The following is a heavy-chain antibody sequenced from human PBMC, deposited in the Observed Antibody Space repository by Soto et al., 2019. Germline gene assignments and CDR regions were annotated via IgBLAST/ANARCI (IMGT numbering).Heavy chain of an antibody. D-gene: IGHD1-7*01. V-gene: IGHV6-1*01. CDR3: ARAGYNWNLALDY. J-gene: IGHJ4*02. CDR1: GDSLSSNSAA. CDR2: TYYRSKWYN. Sequence: PSQTLSLTCAISGDSLSSNSAAWNWLRQSPSRGLEWLGRTYYRSKWYNDYAVSVKSRITINPDTSKNQFSLQLNSVTPEDTAVYYCARAGYNWNLALDYWGQGTLVTSPQ.